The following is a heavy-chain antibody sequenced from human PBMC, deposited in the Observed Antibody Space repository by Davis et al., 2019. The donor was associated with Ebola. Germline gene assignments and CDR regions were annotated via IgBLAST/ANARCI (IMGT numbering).Heavy chain of an antibody. CDR3: ARWIIAAAGELHY. V-gene: IGHV1-69*13. CDR1: AGTFSSYA. D-gene: IGHD6-13*01. CDR2: IIPIFGTA. Sequence: SAKVSCNASAGTFSSYAISWVRQAPGQGLEWMGGIIPIFGTANYAQKFQGRVTITADESTSTAYMELSSLRSEDTAVYYCARWIIAAAGELHYWGQGTLVTVSS. J-gene: IGHJ4*02.